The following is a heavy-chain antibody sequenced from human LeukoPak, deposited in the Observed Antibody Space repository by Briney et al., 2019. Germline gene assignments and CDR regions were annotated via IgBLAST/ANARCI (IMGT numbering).Heavy chain of an antibody. J-gene: IGHJ4*02. Sequence: GRSLRLSCAASGFTFSSYAMHWVRQAPGKGLEWVAVISYDGSNKYYADSVKGRFTISRDNSKNTLYLRMNSLRAEDTAVYYCAREWELTNFDYWGQGTLVTVSS. D-gene: IGHD1-26*01. CDR1: GFTFSSYA. V-gene: IGHV3-30-3*01. CDR2: ISYDGSNK. CDR3: AREWELTNFDY.